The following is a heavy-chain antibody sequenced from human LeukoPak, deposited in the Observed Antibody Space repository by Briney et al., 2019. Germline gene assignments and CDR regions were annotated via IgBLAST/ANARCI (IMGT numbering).Heavy chain of an antibody. D-gene: IGHD3-22*01. CDR1: GFTFSSYS. V-gene: IGHV3-21*01. Sequence: PGGSLRLSCAASGFTFSSYSMNWVRQAPGKGLEWVSSISSSSSYIYYAGSVKGRFTISRDNAKNSLYLQMNSLRAEDTAVYYCARDRATYYYDSSGYSGLLNYFDYWGQGTLVTVSS. CDR2: ISSSSSYI. J-gene: IGHJ4*02. CDR3: ARDRATYYYDSSGYSGLLNYFDY.